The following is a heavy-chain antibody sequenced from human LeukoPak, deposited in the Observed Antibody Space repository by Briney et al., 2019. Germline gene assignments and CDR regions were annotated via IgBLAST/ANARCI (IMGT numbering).Heavy chain of an antibody. CDR2: IYYSGST. CDR3: ARREDYYDSRFGFDY. CDR1: GGSLSSSSYY. J-gene: IGHJ4*02. D-gene: IGHD3-22*01. V-gene: IGHV4-39*01. Sequence: SETLSLTCTVSGGSLSSSSYYWGWIRQPPGKGLEWIGSIYYSGSTYYNPSLKSRVTISVDTSKNQFSLKLSSVTAADTAVYYCARREDYYDSRFGFDYWGQGTLVTVSS.